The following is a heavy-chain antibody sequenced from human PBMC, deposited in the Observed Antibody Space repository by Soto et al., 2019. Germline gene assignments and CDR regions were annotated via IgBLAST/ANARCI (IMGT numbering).Heavy chain of an antibody. J-gene: IGHJ6*02. CDR3: AREGGAKYPLLYGRTRYYGMDV. Sequence: ASVKVSCKASGYTFTGYYMHWVRQAPGQGLEWMGWINPNSGGTNYAQKFQGRVTMTRDTSISTAYMELSRLRSDDTAVYYCAREGGAKYPLLYGRTRYYGMDVWGQGTTVTVSS. CDR2: INPNSGGT. D-gene: IGHD2-2*02. V-gene: IGHV1-2*02. CDR1: GYTFTGYY.